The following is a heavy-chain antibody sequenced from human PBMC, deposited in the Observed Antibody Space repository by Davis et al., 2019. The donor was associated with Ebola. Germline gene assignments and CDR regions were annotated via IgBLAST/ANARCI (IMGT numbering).Heavy chain of an antibody. CDR3: GKGKLEELDY. CDR1: GYFFTSYY. J-gene: IGHJ4*02. CDR2: INTSDGFT. Sequence: ASVKVSCKASGYFFTSYYMHWVRRAPGHGLEWMGTINTSDGFTSYAQEFQGRVTVTRDTSTSTVYMDLRSLRSEDTAVYYCGKGKLEELDYWGQGTLVTVSS. V-gene: IGHV1-46*01. D-gene: IGHD1/OR15-1a*01.